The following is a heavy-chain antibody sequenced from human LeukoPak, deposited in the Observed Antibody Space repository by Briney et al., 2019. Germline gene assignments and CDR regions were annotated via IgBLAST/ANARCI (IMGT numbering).Heavy chain of an antibody. CDR2: ISSSGSTI. CDR1: GFTFSDYY. J-gene: IGHJ4*02. Sequence: GGSLRLSCAASGFTFSDYYMSWIRQAPGKGLEWVSYISSSGSTIYYADSVKGRFTISRDNAKNLLYLQMNSLRAEDTAVYYCARRRERQQLVYWGQGTLVTVSS. D-gene: IGHD6-13*01. V-gene: IGHV3-11*01. CDR3: ARRRERQQLVY.